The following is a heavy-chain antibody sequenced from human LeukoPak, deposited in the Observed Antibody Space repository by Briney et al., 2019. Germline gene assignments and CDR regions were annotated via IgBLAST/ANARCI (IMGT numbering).Heavy chain of an antibody. J-gene: IGHJ4*02. Sequence: PSETLSLTCTVSGVSISIYYWGWIRPPQGKGLEWIGYIYYSGSTNYNPSLKSRVTISVDTSKNQFSLKLSSVTAADTAVHYCARGYTARDYWGQGTLVTVSS. V-gene: IGHV4-59*01. D-gene: IGHD5-18*01. CDR2: IYYSGST. CDR1: GVSISIYY. CDR3: ARGYTARDY.